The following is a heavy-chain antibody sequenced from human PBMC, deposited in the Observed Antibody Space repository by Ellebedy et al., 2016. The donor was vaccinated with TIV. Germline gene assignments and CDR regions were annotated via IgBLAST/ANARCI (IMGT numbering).Heavy chain of an antibody. D-gene: IGHD3/OR15-3a*01. CDR1: GGSISSSPYY. CDR3: ARNVLIFTFDKWYSDL. Sequence: GSLRLSCTVSGGSISSSPYYWGWIRQSPGTGLEWIGTIYYGGNTYYSPSLKSRVTISVDTSKNQFSLELNPVTAADTAVYYCARNVLIFTFDKWYSDLWGRGTLVTVSS. J-gene: IGHJ2*01. CDR2: IYYGGNT. V-gene: IGHV4-39*01.